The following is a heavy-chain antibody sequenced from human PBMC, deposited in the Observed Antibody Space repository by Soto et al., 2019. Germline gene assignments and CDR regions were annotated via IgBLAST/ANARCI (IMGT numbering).Heavy chain of an antibody. CDR3: ARGNSQTYFYYGLDV. V-gene: IGHV3-21*06. J-gene: IGHJ6*02. CDR1: GFSFSSYS. D-gene: IGHD2-15*01. CDR2: ITSSGSYI. Sequence: GGSLRLSCVASGFSFSSYSMHWVRQAPGQGLEWVSLITSSGSYIYYADSINGRLTVSRDNAKNSLYLQMNSLRAEDTAVYFCARGNSQTYFYYGLDVWGQGTTVTVSS.